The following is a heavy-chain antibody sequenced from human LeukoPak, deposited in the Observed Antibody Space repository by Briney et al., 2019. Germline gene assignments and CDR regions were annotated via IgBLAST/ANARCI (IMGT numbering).Heavy chain of an antibody. D-gene: IGHD2-21*01. J-gene: IGHJ4*02. Sequence: PGGSLRLSCAASGFTFSSSAMSWVRQVPGKGLEWVSGISASGGSTYYADSVRGRFTISRDNSKNTLYVQMNSLRDEDTAVYYCAKEFNRGLPDYWGQGTLVTVPS. CDR3: AKEFNRGLPDY. CDR1: GFTFSSSA. CDR2: ISASGGST. V-gene: IGHV3-23*01.